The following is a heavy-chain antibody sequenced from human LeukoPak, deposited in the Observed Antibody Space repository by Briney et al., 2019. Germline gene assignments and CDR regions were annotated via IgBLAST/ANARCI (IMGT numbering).Heavy chain of an antibody. D-gene: IGHD3-10*01. CDR3: ARGPRITILPGV. Sequence: RSLRLSCAASGFTFSSYAMHWVRQASGKGLEWVAVISYDGSNKYYADSVKGRFTISRDNSKNTLYLQMNSLRAEDTAVYYCARGPRITILPGVWGQGTTVTVSS. J-gene: IGHJ6*02. CDR1: GFTFSSYA. V-gene: IGHV3-30-3*01. CDR2: ISYDGSNK.